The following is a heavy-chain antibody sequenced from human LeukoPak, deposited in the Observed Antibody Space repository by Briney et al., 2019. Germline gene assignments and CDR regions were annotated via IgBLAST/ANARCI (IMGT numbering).Heavy chain of an antibody. CDR2: IRYDGSNK. D-gene: IGHD3-16*01. CDR1: GFSFSNYD. V-gene: IGHV3-30*02. Sequence: GGSLRLSCAASGFSFSNYDMHWVRQAPGKGLEWVAFIRYDGSNKYYADSVKGRFTISRDNSKNTLYLQMNSLRAEDTAVYYCANRLGGVIPYYMDVWGKGTTVTVSS. CDR3: ANRLGGVIPYYMDV. J-gene: IGHJ6*03.